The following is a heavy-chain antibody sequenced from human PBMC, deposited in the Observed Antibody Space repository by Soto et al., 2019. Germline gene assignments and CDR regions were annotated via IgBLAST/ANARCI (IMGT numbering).Heavy chain of an antibody. J-gene: IGHJ4*02. CDR2: IYYSGST. CDR3: ARGVWELLGGGYFDY. D-gene: IGHD1-26*01. Sequence: SETLSLTCTVSGGSISSYYWSWIRQPPGKGLEWIGYIYYSGSTNYNPSLKSRVTISVDTSKNQFSLKLSSVTAADTAVYYCARGVWELLGGGYFDYWGQGTLVTVSS. V-gene: IGHV4-59*01. CDR1: GGSISSYY.